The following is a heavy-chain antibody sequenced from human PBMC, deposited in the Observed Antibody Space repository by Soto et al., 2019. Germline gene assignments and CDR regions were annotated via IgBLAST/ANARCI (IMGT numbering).Heavy chain of an antibody. CDR2: ISGSGGST. CDR3: AKRGYDSSGYGLSPPPPFDY. V-gene: IGHV3-23*01. J-gene: IGHJ4*02. Sequence: EVQLLESGGGLVQPGGSLRLSCAASGFTFSSYAMSWVRQAPGKGLEWVSAISGSGGSTYYADSVKGRFTISRDNSKNTRYLQMNSLRAEDTAVYYCAKRGYDSSGYGLSPPPPFDYWGQGTLVTVSS. CDR1: GFTFSSYA. D-gene: IGHD3-22*01.